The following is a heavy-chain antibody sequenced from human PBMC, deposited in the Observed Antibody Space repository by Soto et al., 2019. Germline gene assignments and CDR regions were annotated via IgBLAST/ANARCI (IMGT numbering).Heavy chain of an antibody. CDR2: ISWKSGSI. J-gene: IGHJ4*02. V-gene: IGHV3-9*01. CDR1: GFTFENYA. CDR3: AKDKVYSNYQYYFAS. D-gene: IGHD4-4*01. Sequence: EVQLVESGGGWVQPGRSLRLSCAASGFTFENYAMHWVRQGPGKGLEWVAGISWKSGSIGCADSVRGRFTISRDNAKNSLYLQMNSLRPEDTALYYCAKDKVYSNYQYYFASWGQGTLVTVSS.